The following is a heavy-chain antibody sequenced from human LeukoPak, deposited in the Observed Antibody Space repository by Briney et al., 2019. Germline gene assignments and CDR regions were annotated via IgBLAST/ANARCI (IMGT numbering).Heavy chain of an antibody. CDR2: IYYSGST. CDR1: GGSISSHY. Sequence: SETLSLTCTVSGGSISSHYWSWIRQPPGKGLEWIGYIYYSGSTNYNPSLKSRVTISVDTSKNQFSLKLSSVTAADTAVYYCARVSSSWSDAFDIWGQGTMVTVSS. V-gene: IGHV4-59*11. J-gene: IGHJ3*02. D-gene: IGHD6-13*01. CDR3: ARVSSSWSDAFDI.